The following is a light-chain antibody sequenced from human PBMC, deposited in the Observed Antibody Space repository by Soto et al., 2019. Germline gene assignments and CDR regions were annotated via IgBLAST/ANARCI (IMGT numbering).Light chain of an antibody. J-gene: IGLJ1*01. Sequence: QSALTQPPSASGSPGQSVTISCTGTSSDVGGYNSVSWYQQHPGKAPKLLIYEVTKRPSGVPDRFSGSRSGNTASLTVSGLQAEDEADYCCSSYAGSHYVFGAGTKVTVL. CDR3: SSYAGSHYV. CDR2: EVT. CDR1: SSDVGGYNS. V-gene: IGLV2-8*01.